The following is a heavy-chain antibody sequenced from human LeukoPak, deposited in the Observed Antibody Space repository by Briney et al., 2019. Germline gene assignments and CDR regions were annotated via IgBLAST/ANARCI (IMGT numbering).Heavy chain of an antibody. J-gene: IGHJ3*01. CDR1: GVSISSFY. CDR3: ARNVLRYFDWGLDVLDF. V-gene: IGHV4-59*01. Sequence: SSETLSLTCSVSGVSISSFYWTWIRQVPGKGLEWIGYFYNSGSSDYNPSLKSRATFSEDTSKNHFSLSLSAVTAADTALYFCARNVLRYFDWGLDVLDFWGQGIMVTVSS. CDR2: FYNSGSS. D-gene: IGHD3-9*01.